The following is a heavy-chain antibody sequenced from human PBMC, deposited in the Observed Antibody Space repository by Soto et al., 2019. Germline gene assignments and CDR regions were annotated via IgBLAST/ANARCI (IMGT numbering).Heavy chain of an antibody. Sequence: GGSLRLSCASSGFTFSSYSMNWVRQAPGKGLEWVSSISSSSSYIYYADSVKGRFTISRDNAKNSLYLQMNSLRAEDTAVYYCARGNRDYYYGMDVWGQGTTVTVSS. CDR3: ARGNRDYYYGMDV. CDR1: GFTFSSYS. CDR2: ISSSSSYI. J-gene: IGHJ6*02. V-gene: IGHV3-21*01.